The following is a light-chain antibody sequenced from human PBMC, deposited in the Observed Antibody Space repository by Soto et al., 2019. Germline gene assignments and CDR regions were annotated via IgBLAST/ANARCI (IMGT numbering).Light chain of an antibody. CDR1: SSDVGGYNY. CDR2: EVS. Sequence: QSVLTQPASVSGSPGQSIAISCTGTSSDVGGYNYVSWYQQHPGKAPKLMIYEVSNRPSGVSNRFSGSQSGNTASLTISGLQAEDEAYYYCSSCTSSTTWVFGGGTKLTVL. V-gene: IGLV2-14*01. CDR3: SSCTSSTTWV. J-gene: IGLJ3*02.